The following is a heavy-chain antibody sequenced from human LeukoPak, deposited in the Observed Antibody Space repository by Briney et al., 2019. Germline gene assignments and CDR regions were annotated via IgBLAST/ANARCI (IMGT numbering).Heavy chain of an antibody. V-gene: IGHV3-48*03. D-gene: IGHD6-13*01. J-gene: IGHJ4*02. CDR3: ATDISWYGGDY. CDR2: VSSSGSAI. Sequence: GGSLRLSCAASGLTFSSYEMNWVRQAPGKGLEWVSYVSSSGSAIYYADSVKGRFTISRDNAKNSPYLQMNSLGAEDTAVYYCATDISWYGGDYWGQGTLVSVSS. CDR1: GLTFSSYE.